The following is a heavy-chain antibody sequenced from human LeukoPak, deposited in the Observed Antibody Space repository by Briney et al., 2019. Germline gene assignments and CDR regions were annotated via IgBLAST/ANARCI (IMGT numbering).Heavy chain of an antibody. CDR2: IYYSGST. J-gene: IGHJ5*02. Sequence: SETLSLTCTVSGGSISSYYRSWIRQPPGKGLEWIGYIYYSGSTNYNPSLKSRVTISVDTSKNQFSLKLSSVTAADTAVYYCARVPAAIDVVNNWFDPWGQGTLVTVSS. V-gene: IGHV4-59*01. CDR1: GGSISSYY. CDR3: ARVPAAIDVVNNWFDP. D-gene: IGHD2-2*01.